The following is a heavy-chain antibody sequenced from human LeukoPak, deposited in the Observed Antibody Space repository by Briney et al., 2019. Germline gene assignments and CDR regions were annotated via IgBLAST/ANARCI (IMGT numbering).Heavy chain of an antibody. J-gene: IGHJ4*02. CDR2: IDRDGSRI. D-gene: IGHD4-23*01. Sequence: GGSLRLSCAVSGFTFSSYWMHWVRQAPGKGLVWVSRIDRDGSRINYADSVKGRFTISRDNGKNTLFLQMNSLRAEDAAVYYCVRGNVYGGPHYWGQGTLVTVSS. CDR3: VRGNVYGGPHY. V-gene: IGHV3-74*01. CDR1: GFTFSSYW.